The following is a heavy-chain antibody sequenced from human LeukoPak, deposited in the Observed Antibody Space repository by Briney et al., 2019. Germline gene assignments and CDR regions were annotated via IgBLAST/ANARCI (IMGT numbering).Heavy chain of an antibody. V-gene: IGHV3-7*04. CDR3: TRVGYIDEGIDY. D-gene: IGHD5-24*01. Sequence: GGSLRLSCSASGFTFSTYWMTWVRQAPGKGLEWVANIEQDGSKKSYVDSVKGRFTISRDNAKNSLYLQMNSLRAEDTAIYYCTRVGYIDEGIDYWGQGTLVTVSS. CDR1: GFTFSTYW. J-gene: IGHJ4*02. CDR2: IEQDGSKK.